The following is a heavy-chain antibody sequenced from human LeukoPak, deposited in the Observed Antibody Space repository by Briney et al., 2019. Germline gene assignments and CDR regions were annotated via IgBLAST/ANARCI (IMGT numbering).Heavy chain of an antibody. D-gene: IGHD6-6*01. CDR1: GGSISSYN. CDR2: IYCSGST. V-gene: IGHV4-59*01. CDR3: AREWQGAARWFDP. J-gene: IGHJ5*02. Sequence: SETLSLTCTVPGGSISSYNWSWIRQPPGKGLEWSGYIYCSGSTNYNPSLKSRVTISVDTSKNQFSLRLSSVTAADTAVYYCAREWQGAARWFDPWGQGTLVTVSS.